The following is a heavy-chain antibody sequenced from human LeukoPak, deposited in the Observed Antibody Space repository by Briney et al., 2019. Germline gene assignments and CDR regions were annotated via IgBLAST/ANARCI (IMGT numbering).Heavy chain of an antibody. CDR1: GFTFSSYS. V-gene: IGHV3-21*01. CDR3: ARAVRQYYDILTGYSPEHAFDI. CDR2: ISSNSCYT. D-gene: IGHD3-9*01. J-gene: IGHJ3*02. Sequence: GGSLRLSCAASGFTFSSYSMNWVRQAPGKGLEWVSSISSNSCYTYYADSVKGRFTISRDNAKSSLYLQMNSLRADDTAVYYCARAVRQYYDILTGYSPEHAFDIWGQGTMVTVSS.